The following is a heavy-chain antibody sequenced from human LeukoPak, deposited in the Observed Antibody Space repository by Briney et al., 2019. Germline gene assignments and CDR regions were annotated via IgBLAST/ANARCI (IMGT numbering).Heavy chain of an antibody. V-gene: IGHV3-7*01. D-gene: IGHD1-1*01. CDR1: GFTFSSYW. CDR2: IKQDESEK. Sequence: GGSLRLSCAASGFTFSSYWMSWVRQAPGKGLEWVANIKQDESEKYYVDSVKGRFTISRDNAKNSLYLQMNSLRAEATAGYSCARDKIEGPTKLDYWGQGILVTVSS. CDR3: ARDKIEGPTKLDY. J-gene: IGHJ4*02.